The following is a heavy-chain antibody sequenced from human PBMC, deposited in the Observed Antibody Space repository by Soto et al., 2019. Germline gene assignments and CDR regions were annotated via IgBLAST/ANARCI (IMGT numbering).Heavy chain of an antibody. V-gene: IGHV4-34*01. Sequence: SETLSLTCTVYGGPLSGYFWSWIRQPPGKGLEWIGEIHRSGSTNYSPSLKSRVTISADTSNSQFSLKLTSVTAADTAVYYCARGSDSAWELLWVWGQGTPVTVS. CDR1: GGPLSGYF. CDR3: ARGSDSAWELLWV. J-gene: IGHJ4*02. CDR2: IHRSGST. D-gene: IGHD1-26*01.